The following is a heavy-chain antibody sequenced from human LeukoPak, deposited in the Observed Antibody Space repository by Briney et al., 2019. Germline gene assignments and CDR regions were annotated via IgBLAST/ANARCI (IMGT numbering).Heavy chain of an antibody. CDR1: GYTFTSYD. Sequence: SVKVSCKASGYTFTSYDINWVRQATGQGLEWMGGIIPIFGTANYAQKFQGRVTITADESTSTAYMELSSLRSEDTAVYYCATLVLDSSSTSPFDYWGQGTLVTVSS. CDR2: IIPIFGTA. J-gene: IGHJ4*02. CDR3: ATLVLDSSSTSPFDY. V-gene: IGHV1-69*13. D-gene: IGHD3-22*01.